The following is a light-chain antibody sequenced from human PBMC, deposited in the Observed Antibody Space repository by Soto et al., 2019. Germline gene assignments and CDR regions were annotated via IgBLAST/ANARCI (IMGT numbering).Light chain of an antibody. CDR1: QSLVHRDGHIH. Sequence: VVMTQSPLSLPVTLGQPASISCTSSQSLVHRDGHIHLLWFHQRPGQSPRHLIYRVSERDSGVPDRFSGSGSDTHFTLKISRVEAEDVGVYYCMQGTHSPLTFGGGTKVEIK. CDR3: MQGTHSPLT. V-gene: IGKV2-30*02. CDR2: RVS. J-gene: IGKJ4*01.